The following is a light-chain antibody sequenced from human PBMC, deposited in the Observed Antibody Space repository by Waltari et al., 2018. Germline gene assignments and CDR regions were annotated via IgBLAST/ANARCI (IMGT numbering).Light chain of an antibody. CDR1: SSDVGSYDL. V-gene: IGLV2-23*02. J-gene: IGLJ2*01. CDR3: CSYAYSNSLV. CDR2: EVT. Sequence: QSALTQPASVSGSPGPSITISCTGSSSDVGSYDLVSWYQVPPGEAPKLMIHEVTKRPSGVSNRFSGSKSGNTASLRISGLQAEDEADYYCCSYAYSNSLVFGGGTKLTVL.